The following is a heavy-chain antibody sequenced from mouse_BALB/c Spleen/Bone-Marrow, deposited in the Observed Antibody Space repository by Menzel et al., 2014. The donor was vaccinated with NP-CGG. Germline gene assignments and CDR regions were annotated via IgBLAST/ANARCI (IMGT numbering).Heavy chain of an antibody. CDR1: GFTFSSYT. D-gene: IGHD1-2*01. V-gene: IGHV5-12-2*01. CDR3: ARRSTATYYFDY. CDR2: ISNGGGST. Sequence: EVMLVESGGGLVQPGGSLKISCVASGFTFSSYTMSWVSQTPEKRLEWVAYISNGGGSTYYPDTVKGRFTLSRDNAKNPLSRQMSSRKSEDTAFNYCARRSTATYYFDYWGQDPALTDSS. J-gene: IGHJ2*01.